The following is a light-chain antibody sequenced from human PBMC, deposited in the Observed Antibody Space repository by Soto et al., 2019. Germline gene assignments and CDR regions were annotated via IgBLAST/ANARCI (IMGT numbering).Light chain of an antibody. Sequence: QSALTQPASVSGSPGQSITISCTGTSSDIGAYNYVSWYQQHPGKAPKLMIYEVSKRPSGVPDRFSGSKSGNTASLTVSGLQAEDEADYYCSSYAGSNTYVVLGGGTKLTVL. CDR1: SSDIGAYNY. CDR3: SSYAGSNTYVV. V-gene: IGLV2-8*01. J-gene: IGLJ2*01. CDR2: EVS.